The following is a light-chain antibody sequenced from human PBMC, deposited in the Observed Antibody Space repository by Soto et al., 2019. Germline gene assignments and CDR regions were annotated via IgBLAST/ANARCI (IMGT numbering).Light chain of an antibody. CDR3: QQYDSSYT. CDR1: QSVSSNY. CDR2: GVS. J-gene: IGKJ2*01. Sequence: EIVLTQSPGTLSLSPGERATLSCRASQSVSSNYFAWYQQKPGQAPRLLIYGVSSRATGIPDRFSGSGSGTDFTLTISRLEPEDFAVYYCQQYDSSYTFGHGTKLEIK. V-gene: IGKV3-20*01.